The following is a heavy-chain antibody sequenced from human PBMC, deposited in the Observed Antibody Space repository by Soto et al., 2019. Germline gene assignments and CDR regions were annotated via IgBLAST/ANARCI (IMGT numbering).Heavy chain of an antibody. V-gene: IGHV4-59*01. Sequence: KPSETLSLTCTVSGGSIISYYWSWIRQPPGKGLEWIGYIYYTGTTNYNPSLKSRVTISVDTSKNQFSLKLSSVTAADTAVYYCARVSSSGRITHFDYWGQGTLVTVSS. CDR3: ARVSSSGRITHFDY. D-gene: IGHD6-19*01. CDR2: IYYTGTT. CDR1: GGSIISYY. J-gene: IGHJ4*02.